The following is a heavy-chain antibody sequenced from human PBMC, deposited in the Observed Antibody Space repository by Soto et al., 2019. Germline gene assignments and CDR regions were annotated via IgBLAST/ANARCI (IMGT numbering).Heavy chain of an antibody. Sequence: QVQLQESDAGLVKASQTLSLTCTVSGGSVSSGAYYWTWIRQRPGKGLEWIGYIYYSGSTYYSPSLKSRLSISLDTSKNQFSLRLSSVTAADTXXXXXAXARLRAVYAFDIWGQGTMVTVSS. V-gene: IGHV4-31*03. CDR2: IYYSGST. J-gene: IGHJ3*02. D-gene: IGHD5-12*01. CDR3: AXARLRAVYAFDI. CDR1: GGSVSSGAYY.